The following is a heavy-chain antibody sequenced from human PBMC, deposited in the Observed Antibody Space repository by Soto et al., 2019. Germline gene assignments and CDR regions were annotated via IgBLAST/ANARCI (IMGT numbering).Heavy chain of an antibody. D-gene: IGHD5-12*01. CDR3: AKDHWAAYSGYAIRNDLDV. V-gene: IGHV3-30*18. CDR2: ISYEGSKT. Sequence: QVQLVESGGGVVQPGRSLRLSCAASGFTFSDYGIHWVRQAPGKGLEWVAVISYEGSKTYYADSVKGRFTISRDNSKNTLYLQMASLRPEDTVVYYCAKDHWAAYSGYAIRNDLDVWGQGTTVTVSS. CDR1: GFTFSDYG. J-gene: IGHJ6*02.